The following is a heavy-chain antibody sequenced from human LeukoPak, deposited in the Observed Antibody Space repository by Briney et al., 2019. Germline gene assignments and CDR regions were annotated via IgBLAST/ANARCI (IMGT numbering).Heavy chain of an antibody. CDR2: INGDGTTI. D-gene: IGHD2-2*02. J-gene: IGHJ6*04. Sequence: GGSLRLSCTASGFTFGDYYMTWIRQAPGKGLDWLSYINGDGTTIHYAESVKGRFTISRDNGKKSVYLHINSLRAEDTAVYYCARYPLQYYYYFLDVWGKGTTVTASS. CDR3: ARYPLQYYYYFLDV. V-gene: IGHV3-11*01. CDR1: GFTFGDYY.